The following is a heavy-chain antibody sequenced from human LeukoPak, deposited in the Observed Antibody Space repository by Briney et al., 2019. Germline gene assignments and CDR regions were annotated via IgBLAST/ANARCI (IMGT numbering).Heavy chain of an antibody. J-gene: IGHJ4*02. D-gene: IGHD3-16*02. V-gene: IGHV4-34*01. CDR1: GGSFSGYY. CDR3: ARGFPPYDYVWGSYRLYYFDY. CDR2: INHSGST. Sequence: LETLSLTCAVYGGSFSGYYWSWIRQPPGKGLEWIGEINHSGSTNYNPSLKSRVTISVDTSKNQFSLKLSSVTVADTAVYYCARGFPPYDYVWGSYRLYYFDYWGQGTLVTVSS.